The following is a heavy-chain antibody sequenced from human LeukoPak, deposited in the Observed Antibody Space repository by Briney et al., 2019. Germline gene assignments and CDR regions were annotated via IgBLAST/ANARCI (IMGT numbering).Heavy chain of an antibody. CDR2: INHSGST. J-gene: IGHJ3*02. CDR1: GGSFSGYY. V-gene: IGHV4-34*01. D-gene: IGHD1-7*01. CDR3: ARDKSETGTIPDDAFDI. Sequence: PSETLSLTCAVYGGSFSGYYWSWIRQPPGKGLEWIGEINHSGSTNYNPSLKSRVTISVDTSKNQFSLKLSSVTAADTAAYYCARDKSETGTIPDDAFDIWGQGTMVTVSS.